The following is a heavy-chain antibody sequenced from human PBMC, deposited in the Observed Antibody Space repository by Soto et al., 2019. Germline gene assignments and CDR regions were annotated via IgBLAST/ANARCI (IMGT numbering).Heavy chain of an antibody. CDR2: MYFGGSF. J-gene: IGHJ5*02. V-gene: IGHV4-34*11. CDR1: GGSFSGYY. CDR3: ARSYYDSTGFAVDP. Sequence: PSETLSLTCAVYGGSFSGYYWSWIRQPPGKGLEWIGFMYFGGSFNYNPSLTSRATISVETSKNQFSMKLTSVTASDTAVYYCARSYYDSTGFAVDPWGQGTLVTVSS. D-gene: IGHD3-22*01.